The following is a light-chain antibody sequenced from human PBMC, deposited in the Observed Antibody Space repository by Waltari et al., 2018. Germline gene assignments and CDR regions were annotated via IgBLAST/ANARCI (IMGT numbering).Light chain of an antibody. CDR1: ILARKY. CDR2: RDS. J-gene: IGLJ3*02. CDR3: YSATDNNLM. Sequence: SSELTQPAPVSVSPVQTARITCSGDILARKYALCFQQKPGQAPVMVIYRDSERPSGTPDRFSGSSSGNTVTLTITGAQVEDEADYYCYSATDNNLMFGGGTRLTVL. V-gene: IGLV3-27*01.